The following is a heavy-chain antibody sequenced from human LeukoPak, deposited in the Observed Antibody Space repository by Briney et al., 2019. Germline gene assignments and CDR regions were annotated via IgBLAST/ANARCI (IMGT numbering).Heavy chain of an antibody. CDR3: ARERLMYSSGWYDY. D-gene: IGHD6-19*01. J-gene: IGHJ4*02. CDR1: GFTFSSYG. Sequence: GGSLRLSCAASGFTFSSYGMHWVRQAPGKGLEWVAVISYDVGKKYYADSVKGRFTISRDNSKNTLYLQMNSLRAEDTAVYYCARERLMYSSGWYDYWGQGTLVTVSS. V-gene: IGHV3-30*03. CDR2: ISYDVGKK.